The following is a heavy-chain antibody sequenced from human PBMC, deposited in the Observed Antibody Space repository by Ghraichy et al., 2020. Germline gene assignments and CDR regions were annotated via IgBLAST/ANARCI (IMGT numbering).Heavy chain of an antibody. CDR2: IYNSGTA. D-gene: IGHD1-26*01. Sequence: SETLSLTCTVSGESVTSDHYYWSWVRQPPGKGLDWVGGIYNSGTAYYNPSLKSQVTISFDTSTNQFFLNLTSVTAADTAVFFCAALEKVGSTGGFFGLWGHGVLVTVSS. CDR3: AALEKVGSTGGFFGL. V-gene: IGHV4-39*01. J-gene: IGHJ4*01. CDR1: GESVTSDHYY.